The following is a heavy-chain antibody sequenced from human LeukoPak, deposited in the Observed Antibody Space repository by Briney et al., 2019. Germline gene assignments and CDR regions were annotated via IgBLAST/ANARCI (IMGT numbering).Heavy chain of an antibody. Sequence: GGSLRLSCAASGFTFSSYWMSWVRQAPGKGLEWVANIKQDGSEKYYVDSVKGRFTISRDNAKNSLYLQMNSLRAEDTAAYYCARDRGYGSGWGLDAFDIWGQGTMVTVSS. D-gene: IGHD6-19*01. J-gene: IGHJ3*02. CDR1: GFTFSSYW. CDR2: IKQDGSEK. CDR3: ARDRGYGSGWGLDAFDI. V-gene: IGHV3-7*03.